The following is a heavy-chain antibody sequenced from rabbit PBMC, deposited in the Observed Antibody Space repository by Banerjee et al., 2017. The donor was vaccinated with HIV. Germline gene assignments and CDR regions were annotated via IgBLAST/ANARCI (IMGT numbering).Heavy chain of an antibody. J-gene: IGHJ4*01. CDR3: ARRAYDSDGGDYNL. Sequence: WVRQAPGKGLEYIACIYAGSSGSTYYANWAKGRFTISKTSSTTVTLQMTSLTAADTATYFCARRAYDSDGGDYNLWGPGTLVTVS. V-gene: IGHV1S40*01. CDR2: IYAGSSGST. D-gene: IGHD2-1*01.